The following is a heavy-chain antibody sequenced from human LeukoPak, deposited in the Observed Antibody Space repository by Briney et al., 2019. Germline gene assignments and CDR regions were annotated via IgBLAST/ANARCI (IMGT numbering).Heavy chain of an antibody. Sequence: ASVKVSCKASGGTFSSCAISWVRQAPGQGLEWMGGIIPIFGTANYAQKFQGRVTITADESTSTAYMELSSLRSEDTAVYYCARDSGTRDIVVVPAAILDYWGQGTLVTVSS. CDR1: GGTFSSCA. D-gene: IGHD2-2*02. CDR3: ARDSGTRDIVVVPAAILDY. J-gene: IGHJ4*02. V-gene: IGHV1-69*13. CDR2: IIPIFGTA.